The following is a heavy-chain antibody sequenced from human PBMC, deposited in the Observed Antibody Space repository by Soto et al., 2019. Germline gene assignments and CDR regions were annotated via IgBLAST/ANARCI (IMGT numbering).Heavy chain of an antibody. CDR1: GGSISSYY. V-gene: IGHV4-59*01. J-gene: IGHJ4*02. CDR3: ARVSLRYGDYDN. D-gene: IGHD4-17*01. CDR2: IYYSGST. Sequence: SETLSLTCTVSGGSISSYYWSWIRQPPGKGLEWIGYIYYSGSTNYNPSLKSRVTISVDTSKNQFSLKLSSVTAADTAVYYCARVSLRYGDYDNWGQETLVTVSS.